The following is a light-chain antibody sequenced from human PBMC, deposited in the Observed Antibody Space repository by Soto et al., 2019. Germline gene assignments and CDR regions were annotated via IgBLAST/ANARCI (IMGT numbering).Light chain of an antibody. Sequence: QSVLTQPRSVSGSPGQSVTISCTGTNSDVGGYNYVSWYQQHPGKAPRLIIYDVSQRPSGVPDRFSASKSGTSASLAITGLQPDDEADYYCLSYDISLSGSGVFGTGTKVTVL. CDR2: DVS. CDR1: NSDVGGYNY. V-gene: IGLV2-11*01. J-gene: IGLJ1*01. CDR3: LSYDISLSGSGV.